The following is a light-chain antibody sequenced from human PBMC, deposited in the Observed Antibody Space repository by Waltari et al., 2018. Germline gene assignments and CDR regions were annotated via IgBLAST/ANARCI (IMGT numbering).Light chain of an antibody. J-gene: IGLJ3*02. CDR2: GNT. Sequence: QSVLTQPPSMSGAPGQKVTIPCPGGSSNFGAGYDVHWYQQFPGAAPELLIFGNTNRASGVPGRFSGSKSGTSASLAIAGLQSEDEAVYYCQSFDSSLSASVFGGGTKLTVL. V-gene: IGLV1-40*01. CDR1: SSNFGAGYD. CDR3: QSFDSSLSASV.